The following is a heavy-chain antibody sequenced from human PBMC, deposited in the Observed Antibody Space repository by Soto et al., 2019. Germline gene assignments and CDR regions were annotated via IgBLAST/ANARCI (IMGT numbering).Heavy chain of an antibody. CDR3: ARLPTTVLIAF. CDR1: GYRFTSYW. Sequence: XDSLKVYCETSGYRFTSYWINLVLQMPGKGLEWMGRIDPSDSYTEFNPSFQGHVTMSVDTSLSAAYLQWSSLKASDTAIYYCARLPTTVLIAFWGQGTLVTVSS. J-gene: IGHJ1*01. V-gene: IGHV5-10-1*01. D-gene: IGHD4-17*01. CDR2: IDPSDSYT.